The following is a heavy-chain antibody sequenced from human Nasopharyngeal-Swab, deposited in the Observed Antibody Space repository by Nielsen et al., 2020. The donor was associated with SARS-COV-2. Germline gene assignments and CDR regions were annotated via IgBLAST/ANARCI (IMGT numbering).Heavy chain of an antibody. V-gene: IGHV3-23*01. Sequence: GESLKISCAASGFTFSSYAMNWVRQAPGKGLEWVSAISRTSSTYYADSVKGRFTVSRDNSKNTLYLQMNNVRAEDTAVYYCARDLGGGYCTTTNCPGSWGQGTLVTVSS. CDR2: ISRTSST. D-gene: IGHD2-2*01. CDR1: GFTFSSYA. CDR3: ARDLGGGYCTTTNCPGS. J-gene: IGHJ1*01.